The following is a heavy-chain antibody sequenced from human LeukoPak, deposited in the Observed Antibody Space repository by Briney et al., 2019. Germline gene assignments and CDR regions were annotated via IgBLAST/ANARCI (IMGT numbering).Heavy chain of an antibody. Sequence: PSETLSPTCTVSGGSISSYYWNWIRQPAGKGLEWIGRVYPSGSTNYNPSLKSRVTMSVDTSKNQFSLKLSSVTAADTAVYYCARGTVTTLFDYWGQGTLVTVSS. D-gene: IGHD4-17*01. CDR1: GGSISSYY. V-gene: IGHV4-4*07. CDR2: VYPSGST. CDR3: ARGTVTTLFDY. J-gene: IGHJ4*02.